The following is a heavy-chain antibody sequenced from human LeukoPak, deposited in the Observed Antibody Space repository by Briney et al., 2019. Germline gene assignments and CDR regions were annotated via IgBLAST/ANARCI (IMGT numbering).Heavy chain of an antibody. CDR2: INPNGGAI. CDR1: GYTFIGFY. Sequence: ASVKVSCKASGYTFIGFYIHWVRHAPGQGLEWMGWINPNGGAINYSQKFQGRVTLTRDTSLCTAYMELSRLRSDDTAVFYCARQSKAVAAARIFDYWGQGTLMTVSS. D-gene: IGHD6-19*01. V-gene: IGHV1-2*02. J-gene: IGHJ4*02. CDR3: ARQSKAVAAARIFDY.